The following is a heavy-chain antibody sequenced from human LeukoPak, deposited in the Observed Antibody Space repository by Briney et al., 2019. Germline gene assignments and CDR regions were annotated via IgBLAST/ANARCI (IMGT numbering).Heavy chain of an antibody. V-gene: IGHV4-59*02. CDR1: GGSVSSYY. J-gene: IGHJ3*02. Sequence: PSETLSLTCTVSGGSVSSYYWSWIRQPPGKGLEWIGYIYYSGSTNYNPSLKSRVTISVDTSKNQFSLKLSSVTAADTAVYYCAREPAVYDFWSGYPTDAFDIWGQGTMVTVSS. CDR3: AREPAVYDFWSGYPTDAFDI. CDR2: IYYSGST. D-gene: IGHD3-3*01.